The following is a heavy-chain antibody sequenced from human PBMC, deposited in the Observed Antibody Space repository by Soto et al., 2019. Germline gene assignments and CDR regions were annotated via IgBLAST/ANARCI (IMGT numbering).Heavy chain of an antibody. D-gene: IGHD3-22*01. V-gene: IGHV1-69*13. CDR3: AGDSSGYYSYFDY. J-gene: IGHJ4*02. CDR1: GGTFSSYA. CDR2: IIPIFGTA. Sequence: SVKVSCKASGGTFSSYAISWVRQAPGQGLEWMGGIIPIFGTANYAQKFQGRVTITADESTSTAYMELSSLRSEDTAVYYCAGDSSGYYSYFDYWGQGTLVTVSS.